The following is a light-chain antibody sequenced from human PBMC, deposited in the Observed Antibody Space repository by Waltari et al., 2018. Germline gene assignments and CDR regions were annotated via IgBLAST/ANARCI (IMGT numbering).Light chain of an antibody. CDR2: FAS. CDR3: QHLNGYPIT. CDR1: QGINNY. V-gene: IGKV1-9*01. Sequence: IQLTQSPSSLSASVGDRVTITCRASQGINNYLARYQQKPGEAPKPLIYFASTLERGVPSRFSCSGSGTDFTLTISSLQPEDFATYYCQHLNGYPITFGGGTKVEIK. J-gene: IGKJ4*01.